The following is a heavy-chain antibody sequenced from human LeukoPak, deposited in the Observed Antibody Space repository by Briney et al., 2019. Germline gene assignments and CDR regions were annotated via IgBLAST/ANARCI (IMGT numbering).Heavy chain of an antibody. Sequence: GGSLRLSCAASGFTFSIYAMSWVRRAPGQGLEGVSAISGSGGTTYYTESVKGRFTISRDNSKNTLYLQMNSLRAEDTAVYYCAKGSMVRGVILTPFDYWGQGTVVTVSS. V-gene: IGHV3-23*01. CDR2: ISGSGGTT. CDR1: GFTFSIYA. D-gene: IGHD3-10*01. CDR3: AKGSMVRGVILTPFDY. J-gene: IGHJ4*02.